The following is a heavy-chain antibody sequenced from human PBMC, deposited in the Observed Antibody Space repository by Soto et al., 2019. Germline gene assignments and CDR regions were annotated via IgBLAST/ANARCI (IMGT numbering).Heavy chain of an antibody. J-gene: IGHJ4*02. CDR1: GFTFSSYA. CDR2: ISYDGSNK. D-gene: IGHD3-10*01. Sequence: ESGGGVVQPGRSLRLSCAASGFTFSSYAMHWVRQAPGKGLEWVAVISYDGSNKYYADSVKGRFTISRDNSKNTLYLQMNSLRAEDTAVYYCARMYGSGSPLEFDYWGQGTLVTVSS. CDR3: ARMYGSGSPLEFDY. V-gene: IGHV3-30-3*01.